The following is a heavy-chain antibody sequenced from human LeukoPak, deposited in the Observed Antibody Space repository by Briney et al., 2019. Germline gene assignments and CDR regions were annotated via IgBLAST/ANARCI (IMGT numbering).Heavy chain of an antibody. Sequence: GASVKVSCKASGYTFTSYGISRVRQAPGQGLEWMGWISAYNGNTNYAQKLQGRVTMTTDTSTSTAYMELRSLRSDDTAVYYCAREGYCSSTSCFYYYYYGMDVWGQGTTVTVSS. V-gene: IGHV1-18*01. CDR2: ISAYNGNT. J-gene: IGHJ6*02. CDR1: GYTFTSYG. D-gene: IGHD2-2*01. CDR3: AREGYCSSTSCFYYYYYGMDV.